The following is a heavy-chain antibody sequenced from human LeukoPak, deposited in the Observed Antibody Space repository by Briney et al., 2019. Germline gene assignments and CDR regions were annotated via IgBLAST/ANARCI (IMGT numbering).Heavy chain of an antibody. CDR3: ARDYYGSGSQIYGSIDY. CDR2: IWRGGST. V-gene: IGHV3-66*01. D-gene: IGHD3-10*01. CDR1: GFTFSSKY. Sequence: GGSLRLSCAASGFTFSSKYMRWVRQAPGKGLEWVSVIWRGGSTYYTDSVKGRFTISRDKSKNTLYLQMNSLRAEDTAVYYCARDYYGSGSQIYGSIDYWGQGTLVAVSS. J-gene: IGHJ4*02.